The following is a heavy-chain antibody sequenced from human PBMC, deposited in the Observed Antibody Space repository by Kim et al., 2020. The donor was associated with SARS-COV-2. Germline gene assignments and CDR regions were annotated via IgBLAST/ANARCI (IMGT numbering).Heavy chain of an antibody. CDR3: ARKTYYDHNWFDP. CDR2: IIPIFGTA. D-gene: IGHD3-3*01. CDR1: GGTFSSYA. Sequence: SVKVSCKASGGTFSSYAISWVRQAPGQGLEWMGGIIPIFGTANYAQKFQGRVTITADESTSTAYMELSSLRSEDTAVYYCARKTYYDHNWFDPWGQGTLVTVSS. J-gene: IGHJ5*02. V-gene: IGHV1-69*13.